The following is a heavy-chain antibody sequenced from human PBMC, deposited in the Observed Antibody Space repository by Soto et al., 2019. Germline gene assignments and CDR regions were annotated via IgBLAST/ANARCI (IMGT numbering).Heavy chain of an antibody. CDR1: EFTFSVRS. CDR2: IDKVGTDS. J-gene: IGHJ6*03. CDR3: ARGWFGPDV. Sequence: EVQLVESGGGLVQPGGSLRLSCAASEFTFSVRSVHWVRQAPGKGLVLVSGIDKVGTDSTYGDSVKGRFTSSRDNAKNTVYLQMNSLRVEDTAVYYCARGWFGPDVWGKGTTVTVSS. D-gene: IGHD3-10*01. V-gene: IGHV3-74*01.